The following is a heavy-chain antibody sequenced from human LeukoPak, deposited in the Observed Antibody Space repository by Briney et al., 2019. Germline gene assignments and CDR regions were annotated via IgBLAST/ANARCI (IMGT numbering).Heavy chain of an antibody. CDR1: GYNFTNYG. CDR3: ATEVPQCSHGTCYFGWLDP. J-gene: IGHJ5*02. V-gene: IGHV1-18*01. CDR2: ISADNGNT. Sequence: ASVKVSCKASGYNFTNYGISWVRQAPGQGLEWGGWISADNGNTNYAQNFQGRVTVTTDTSTSTVYLELRSLISDDTAVYYCATEVPQCSHGTCYFGWLDPWGQGTLVTVSS. D-gene: IGHD2-15*01.